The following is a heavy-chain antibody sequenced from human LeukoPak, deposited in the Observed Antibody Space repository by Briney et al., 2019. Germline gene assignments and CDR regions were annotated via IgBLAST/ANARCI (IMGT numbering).Heavy chain of an antibody. CDR1: GGSISGYY. V-gene: IGHV4-59*01. CDR3: ARVSSGWPSAFDY. D-gene: IGHD6-19*01. J-gene: IGHJ4*02. CDR2: IYYSGST. Sequence: PSETLSLTCTVSGGSISGYYWSWVRQPPGKGLEWVGYIYYSGSTNYNPSLESPVTISLDTSKNQFSLKLTSVTAADTAVYYCARVSSGWPSAFDYWGQGTLVTVSS.